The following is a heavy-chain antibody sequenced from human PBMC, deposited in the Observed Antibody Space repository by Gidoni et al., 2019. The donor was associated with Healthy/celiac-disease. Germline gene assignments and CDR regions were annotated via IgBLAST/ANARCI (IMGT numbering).Heavy chain of an antibody. CDR3: AKPQGGRVFDY. D-gene: IGHD3-16*01. Sequence: EVQLLESGGGLVKPGGSLRLSCAASGFPFSSYAMSWVRQAPGKGLEWFSAISGSGGSTYYADSVKCRFTISRDNSKNTLYLQMNSLRAEDTAVYYCAKPQGGRVFDYWGQGTLVTVSS. CDR2: ISGSGGST. V-gene: IGHV3-23*01. CDR1: GFPFSSYA. J-gene: IGHJ4*02.